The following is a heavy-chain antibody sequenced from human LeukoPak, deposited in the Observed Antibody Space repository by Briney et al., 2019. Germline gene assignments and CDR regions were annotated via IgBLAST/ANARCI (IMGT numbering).Heavy chain of an antibody. CDR1: GFTFSSYW. V-gene: IGHV3-7*01. CDR2: IKQDGSEK. Sequence: PGGSLRLSCAASGFTFSSYWMSWVRQAPGKGLERVANIKQDGSEKYYVDSVKGRFTISRDNAKNSLYLQMNSLRAEDTAVYYCARVGRLWFGVYAFDIWGQGTMVTVSS. CDR3: ARVGRLWFGVYAFDI. D-gene: IGHD3-10*01. J-gene: IGHJ3*02.